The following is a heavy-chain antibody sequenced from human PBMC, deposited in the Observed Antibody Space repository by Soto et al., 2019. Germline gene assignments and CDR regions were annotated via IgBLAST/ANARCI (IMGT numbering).Heavy chain of an antibody. J-gene: IGHJ4*02. CDR2: IWYDGSNA. Sequence: GGSLRLSCAASGFTFSRYGMHWVRQAPGKGLEWVAVIWYDGSNAYYRDSVKGRLTISRDNSKNTVSLQMNSLRAEDTAVYYCAREGVDTAMAAFDYWGQGILVTVSS. CDR1: GFTFSRYG. CDR3: AREGVDTAMAAFDY. D-gene: IGHD5-18*01. V-gene: IGHV3-33*01.